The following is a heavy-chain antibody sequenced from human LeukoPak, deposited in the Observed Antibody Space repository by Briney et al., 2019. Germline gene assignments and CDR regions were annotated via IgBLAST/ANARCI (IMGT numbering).Heavy chain of an antibody. CDR3: ARVVGPIVVVVAATLVAVAGNHPVDLHWFDP. CDR1: GGSISSSSYY. Sequence: PSETLSLTCTVSGGSISSSSYYWGWIRQPPGKGLEWIGSIYYSGSTYYNPSLKSRVTISVDTSKNQFSLKLSSVTAADTAVYYCARVVGPIVVVVAATLVAVAGNHPVDLHWFDPWGQGTLVTVSS. V-gene: IGHV4-39*07. CDR2: IYYSGST. J-gene: IGHJ5*02. D-gene: IGHD2-15*01.